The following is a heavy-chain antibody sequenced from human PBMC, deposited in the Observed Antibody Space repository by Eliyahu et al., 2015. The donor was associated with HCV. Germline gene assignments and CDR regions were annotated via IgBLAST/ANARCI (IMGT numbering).Heavy chain of an antibody. D-gene: IGHD4-17*01. CDR3: ARGGXDHYGDFVRAFDV. V-gene: IGHV3-48*03. J-gene: IGHJ3*01. Sequence: EVQLVESGGGLVQPGGSLRLSCAASGFTFSSYEMNWVRQAPGKGLEWVSYISSSGSTIYYADSVKGRFTISRDNAKNSLYLQMNSLRAEDTAVYYCARGGXDHYGDFVRAFDVWGQGTMVTVST. CDR2: ISSSGSTI. CDR1: GFTFSSYE.